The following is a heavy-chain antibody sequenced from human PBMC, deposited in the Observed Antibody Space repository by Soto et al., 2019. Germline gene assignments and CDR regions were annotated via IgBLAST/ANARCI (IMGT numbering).Heavy chain of an antibody. D-gene: IGHD3-16*01. CDR2: IFYSGST. CDR1: SGSISSGGYY. J-gene: IGHJ5*02. CDR3: AGVRSGVGYNWFDP. V-gene: IGHV4-31*03. Sequence: PSETLSLTCTVSSGSISSGGYYWSWIRQHPGKGLEWIGNIFYSGSTYYNPSLKSRVTISVDTSKNQFSLKLSSVPAADTAVYYCAGVRSGVGYNWFDPWGQGTLVTVSS.